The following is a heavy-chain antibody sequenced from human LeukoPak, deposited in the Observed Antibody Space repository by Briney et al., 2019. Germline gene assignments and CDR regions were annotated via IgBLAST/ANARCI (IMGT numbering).Heavy chain of an antibody. CDR3: ATHISNSGLNGAFHI. Sequence: PGGSLRLSCAASGFTFSSYAMSWVRQAPGKGLEWVSVIGGSGGRTNYADSVKGRFTISRDNSKNTLYLQMNSLRVEDTAVYYCATHISNSGLNGAFHIWGQGTMVTVSS. V-gene: IGHV3-23*01. CDR1: GFTFSSYA. J-gene: IGHJ3*02. CDR2: IGGSGGRT. D-gene: IGHD3-10*01.